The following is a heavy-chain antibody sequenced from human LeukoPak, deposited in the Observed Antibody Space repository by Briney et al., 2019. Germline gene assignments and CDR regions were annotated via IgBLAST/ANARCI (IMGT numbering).Heavy chain of an antibody. CDR1: GYTFTSYW. D-gene: IGHD6-19*01. V-gene: IGHV5-51*01. Sequence: GESLQISCKGSGYTFTSYWIGWVRQLPGKGLEWMGIIYPGDSDTRYSPSFQDQVTISVDKSITTAYLQWSSLKASDTAMYYCTREFNSGWFWLDPWGQGTLVTVSS. J-gene: IGHJ5*02. CDR2: IYPGDSDT. CDR3: TREFNSGWFWLDP.